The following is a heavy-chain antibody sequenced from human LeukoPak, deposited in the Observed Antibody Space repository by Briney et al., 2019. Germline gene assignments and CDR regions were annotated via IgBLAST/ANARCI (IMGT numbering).Heavy chain of an antibody. V-gene: IGHV4-61*02. CDR2: IYTSGST. D-gene: IGHD5-12*01. J-gene: IGHJ4*02. CDR1: GDSIRSGTYY. Sequence: SETLSLTCSVSGDSIRSGTYYWSWIRQPAGKGLEWIGRIYTSGSTSYNPSLKSRVTISVDTSNNQFSLKLTSVTAADTAVYYCARGEGATRIDYWGQGTLVTVSS. CDR3: ARGEGATRIDY.